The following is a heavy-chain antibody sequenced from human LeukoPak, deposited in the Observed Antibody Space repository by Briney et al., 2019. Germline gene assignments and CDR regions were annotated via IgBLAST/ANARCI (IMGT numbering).Heavy chain of an antibody. CDR1: GFTFSNYA. J-gene: IGHJ4*02. V-gene: IGHV3-23*01. D-gene: IGHD2-2*01. CDR2: VGGSGVNT. Sequence: GGSLRLSCAASGFTFSNYAVHWVRQAPGKGLEWVSIVGGSGVNTYYADSVKGRFTISRDNSKNTVYLQMNSLRAEDTAVYYCAKRGDCSGTCTYDYWGQGTLVTVSS. CDR3: AKRGDCSGTCTYDY.